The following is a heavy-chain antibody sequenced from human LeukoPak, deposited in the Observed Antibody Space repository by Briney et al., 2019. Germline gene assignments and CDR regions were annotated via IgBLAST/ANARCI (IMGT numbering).Heavy chain of an antibody. CDR1: GGSFRVYY. CDR3: ASSGWYRGY. Sequence: SETLSLTCAVYGGSFRVYYWSWFRQPPGKGLEWIVEINHSGSTTYNPSLKSRVTISVDTSKSQFSLKLSSVTAADTAVYYCASSGWYRGYWGQGTLVTVSS. V-gene: IGHV4-34*01. CDR2: INHSGST. D-gene: IGHD6-19*01. J-gene: IGHJ4*02.